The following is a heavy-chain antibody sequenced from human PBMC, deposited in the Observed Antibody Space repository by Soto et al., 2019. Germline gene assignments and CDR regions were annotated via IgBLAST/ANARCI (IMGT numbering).Heavy chain of an antibody. J-gene: IGHJ4*02. CDR2: ISAYNGNT. Sequence: QVPLVQSGAEVKKPGASVKVSCKASGYTFTSYGISWVRQAPGQGLEWMGWISAYNGNTNYAQKLQGRVTMTTDTSTSTAYMELRSLRSDDTAVYYCARDRDNYDFWSGYPRFDYWGQGTLVTVSS. D-gene: IGHD3-3*01. V-gene: IGHV1-18*04. CDR3: ARDRDNYDFWSGYPRFDY. CDR1: GYTFTSYG.